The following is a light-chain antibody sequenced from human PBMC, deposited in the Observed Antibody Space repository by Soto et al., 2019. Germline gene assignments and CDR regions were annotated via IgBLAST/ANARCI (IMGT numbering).Light chain of an antibody. Sequence: SYVLTQAPSVSVAPGQTARDSCGGNNIGSKSVHWYQQKPGQAPVLVVYNDNDRPSGIPERFSGSNSGNTATLTISRVVAGDEADYYCQVWDSSSDHVVFGGGTKVTVL. CDR1: NIGSKS. V-gene: IGLV3-21*02. CDR2: NDN. J-gene: IGLJ2*01. CDR3: QVWDSSSDHVV.